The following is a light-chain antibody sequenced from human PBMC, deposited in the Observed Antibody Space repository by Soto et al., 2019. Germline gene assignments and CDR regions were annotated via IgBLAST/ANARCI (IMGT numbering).Light chain of an antibody. CDR1: QTISSY. CDR3: QQSYSSPYT. CDR2: TAS. J-gene: IGKJ2*01. Sequence: DIQMPQSPSSLSASVGDRVTITCRASQTISSYLNWYQQRPGKAPKLLIYTASKLQSGVPSRFSGSESGTDFTLTISSLQPEDFATYYCQQSYSSPYTFGQGTKLEIE. V-gene: IGKV1-39*01.